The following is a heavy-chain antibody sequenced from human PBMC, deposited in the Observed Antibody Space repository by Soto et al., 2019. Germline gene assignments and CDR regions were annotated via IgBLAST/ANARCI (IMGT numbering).Heavy chain of an antibody. CDR3: ARDTGYSRFDFDY. CDR1: GFTFSTHA. V-gene: IGHV3-33*01. Sequence: QVQLVESGGGVVQPGRSLRLSCAASGFTFSTHAMHWVRQAPGKGLEWVAVIWYDGSKEYYGDSVKGRFTISRDDSQNTLHLQMNSLRDEDTAVYYCARDTGYSRFDFDYWGQGTLVTVSS. D-gene: IGHD5-12*01. J-gene: IGHJ4*02. CDR2: IWYDGSKE.